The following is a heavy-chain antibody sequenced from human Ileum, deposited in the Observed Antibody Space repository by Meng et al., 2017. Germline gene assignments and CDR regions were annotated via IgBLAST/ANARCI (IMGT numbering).Heavy chain of an antibody. Sequence: QVHLVQSGPEVRKPGASVKVSCQASGYSFTNYGINWVRQAPGKGLEWMGWTSNYNSNKNYGQSLQGRVTMTTDTSTTKAYMELRRLTFDDTAVYYCARGRHCSSTTCYLSDSWGQGTLVTVSS. CDR1: GYSFTNYG. J-gene: IGHJ4*02. CDR2: TSNYNSNK. D-gene: IGHD2-2*01. CDR3: ARGRHCSSTTCYLSDS. V-gene: IGHV1-18*01.